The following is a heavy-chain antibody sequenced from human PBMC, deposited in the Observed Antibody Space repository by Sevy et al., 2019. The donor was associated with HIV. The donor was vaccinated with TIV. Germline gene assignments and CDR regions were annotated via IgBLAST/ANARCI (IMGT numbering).Heavy chain of an antibody. J-gene: IGHJ6*03. CDR3: ARARGTYGDYDYYYMDV. Sequence: GGSLRLSCAASGFTFSSYSMNWVRQAPGKGLEWVSSISSSSSYIYYADSVKGRFTISRDNAKNSLYLQMNSLRAEDTAVYYWARARGTYGDYDYYYMDVWGKGTTVTVSS. D-gene: IGHD4-17*01. V-gene: IGHV3-21*01. CDR2: ISSSSSYI. CDR1: GFTFSSYS.